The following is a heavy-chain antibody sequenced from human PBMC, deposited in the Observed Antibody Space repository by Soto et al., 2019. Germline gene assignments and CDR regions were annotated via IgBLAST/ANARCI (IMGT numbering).Heavy chain of an antibody. CDR2: IIPIFGTA. CDR1: GGTFSSYA. D-gene: IGHD3-16*01. CDR3: ARSQKVGGDGYKRSLYGMDV. V-gene: IGHV1-69*13. J-gene: IGHJ6*02. Sequence: SVKVSCKASGGTFSSYAISWVRQAPGQGLEWMGGIIPIFGTANYAQKFQGRVTITADESTSTAYMELSSLRSEDTAVYYCARSQKVGGDGYKRSLYGMDVWGQGTTVTVSS.